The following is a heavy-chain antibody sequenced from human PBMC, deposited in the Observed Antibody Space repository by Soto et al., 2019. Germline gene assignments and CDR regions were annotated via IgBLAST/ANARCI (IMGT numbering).Heavy chain of an antibody. V-gene: IGHV4-38-2*01. Sequence: SETLSLTCAVSGYSISRGFYWGWIRQPPGKGLEWIGNIYHSGNTYYNQSLKSRVTMSVDTSKNQFSLNLSSVTAADTAVYYCARRASQIYALDYWGQGILVTVSS. CDR1: GYSISRGFY. CDR2: IYHSGNT. D-gene: IGHD2-2*01. CDR3: ARRASQIYALDY. J-gene: IGHJ4*02.